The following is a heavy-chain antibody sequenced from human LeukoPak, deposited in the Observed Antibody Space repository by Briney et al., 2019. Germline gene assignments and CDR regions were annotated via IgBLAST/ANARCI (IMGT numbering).Heavy chain of an antibody. Sequence: PGGSLRLSCAASGFTFSSYAMSWVRQAPGKGLEWVAVISYDGSDKYYADSVKGRFPISRDNSKNTLYLQMNSLRAEDTAVYYCAKDPRRYGRTGGYFDYWGQGTLVTVSS. D-gene: IGHD6-13*01. CDR2: ISYDGSDK. CDR3: AKDPRRYGRTGGYFDY. V-gene: IGHV3-30*18. CDR1: GFTFSSYA. J-gene: IGHJ4*02.